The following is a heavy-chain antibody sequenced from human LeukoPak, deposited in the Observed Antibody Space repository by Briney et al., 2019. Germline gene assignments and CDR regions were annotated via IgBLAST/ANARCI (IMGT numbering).Heavy chain of an antibody. CDR1: GGTISRYY. CDR3: ARGTGGWYFSY. Sequence: PSETLSLTCTVSGGTISRYYWSWIRQPPGKGLEWIGHIHHSGSTSYNPSLKSRVTISVDTSKNQFSLRLSSVTAADTAVYYCARGTGGWYFSYWGQGTLVTVSS. J-gene: IGHJ4*02. V-gene: IGHV4-59*01. CDR2: IHHSGST. D-gene: IGHD6-19*01.